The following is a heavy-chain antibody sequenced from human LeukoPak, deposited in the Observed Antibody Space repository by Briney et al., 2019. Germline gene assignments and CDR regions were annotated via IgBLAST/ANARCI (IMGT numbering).Heavy chain of an antibody. CDR1: GCTFSSYG. Sequence: PGRSLRLSCAASGCTFSSYGMHWVSQAPGKGLEWVAVIWYDGSNKYYADSVKGRFTISRDNSKNTLYLQMNSLRAEDTAVYYCARDGTVRGVTHFDYWGQGILVTVSS. V-gene: IGHV3-33*01. D-gene: IGHD3-10*01. CDR2: IWYDGSNK. J-gene: IGHJ4*02. CDR3: ARDGTVRGVTHFDY.